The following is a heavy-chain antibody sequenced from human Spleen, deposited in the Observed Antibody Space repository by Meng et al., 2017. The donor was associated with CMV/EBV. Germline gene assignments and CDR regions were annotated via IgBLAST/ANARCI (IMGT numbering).Heavy chain of an antibody. Sequence: GGSLRLSCAASGFTFSNYWMTWVRQAPGEGLEWVANIKQDGSEKYYVDSVKGRFTISRDDSKNTVFLQMDSLRAEDSAVYYCTSRTYYYDSYASYHWFDPWGQGTLVTVSS. V-gene: IGHV3-7*03. CDR2: IKQDGSEK. CDR1: GFTFSNYW. J-gene: IGHJ5*02. D-gene: IGHD3-22*01. CDR3: TSRTYYYDSYASYHWFDP.